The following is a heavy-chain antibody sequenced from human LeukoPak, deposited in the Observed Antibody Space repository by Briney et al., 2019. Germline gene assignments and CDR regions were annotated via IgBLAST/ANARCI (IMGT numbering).Heavy chain of an antibody. D-gene: IGHD6-19*01. V-gene: IGHV3-7*03. CDR3: ARDPGRRQWLIIHYGMDV. J-gene: IGHJ6*02. Sequence: GGSLRLSCAASGFTFNSYAVSWVRQAPGKGLEWVANIKQDGSEKYYVDSVKGRFTISRDNAKKSLFLQMNSLRAEDTAVYYCARDPGRRQWLIIHYGMDVWGQGTTVTVSS. CDR2: IKQDGSEK. CDR1: GFTFNSYA.